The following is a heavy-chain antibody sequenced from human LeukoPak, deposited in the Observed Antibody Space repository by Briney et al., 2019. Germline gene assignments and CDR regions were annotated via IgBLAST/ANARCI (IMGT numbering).Heavy chain of an antibody. Sequence: GGSLRLSCTASGFTFGDYAMSWVRQAPGKGLEWVGFIRSKAYGGTTEYAASVKGRFTISRDDSKSIAYLQMNSLKTEDTAVYYCGMTTVTTGYYYYGMDVWGQGTTVTVSS. D-gene: IGHD4-17*01. J-gene: IGHJ6*02. V-gene: IGHV3-49*04. CDR3: GMTTVTTGYYYYGMDV. CDR1: GFTFGDYA. CDR2: IRSKAYGGTT.